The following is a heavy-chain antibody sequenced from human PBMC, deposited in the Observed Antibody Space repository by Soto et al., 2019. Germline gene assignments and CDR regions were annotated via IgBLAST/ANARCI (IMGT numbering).Heavy chain of an antibody. CDR2: INPNSGGA. CDR3: ARANPYYFDY. D-gene: IGHD3-16*01. V-gene: IGHV1-2*04. J-gene: IGHJ4*02. CDR1: GYTFTGYY. Sequence: QVQLVQSGAEVKKPGASVKVSCKASGYTFTGYYMHWVRQAPGQGLEWMGWINPNSGGANYAQKFQGWVTMTRDTSICSSYMELSRLRSDDTAVYHCARANPYYFDYWGQGTLVTVSS.